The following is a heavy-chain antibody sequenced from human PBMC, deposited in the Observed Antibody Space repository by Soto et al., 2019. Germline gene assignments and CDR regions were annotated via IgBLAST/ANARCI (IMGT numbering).Heavy chain of an antibody. CDR1: GGSFSGYY. V-gene: IGHV4-34*01. J-gene: IGHJ5*02. D-gene: IGHD3-10*01. CDR2: INHSGST. CDR3: ARLRPRITMVRGVITKPNWFDP. Sequence: PSSTLSLTCAFYGGSFSGYYWSWIRQPPGKGLEWIGEINHSGSTNYNPSLKSRVTISVDTSKNQFSLKLSSVTAADTAVYYCARLRPRITMVRGVITKPNWFDPWGQGTLVTVSS.